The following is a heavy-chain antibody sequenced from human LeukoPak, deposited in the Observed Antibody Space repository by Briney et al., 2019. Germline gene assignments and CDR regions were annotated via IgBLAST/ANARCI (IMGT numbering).Heavy chain of an antibody. CDR1: GFTFSSYW. CDR2: IKQDGSEK. V-gene: IGHV3-7*01. J-gene: IGHJ4*02. CDR3: ARGGYSFDY. D-gene: IGHD5-12*01. Sequence: GGSLTLSCAASGFTFSSYWMSWVRQAPGKGLEWVANIKQDGSEKYYVDSVKGRFTVSRDNDKNSLYLQMNSLRVEDTAVYYCARGGYSFDYLGQGTLVTVSS.